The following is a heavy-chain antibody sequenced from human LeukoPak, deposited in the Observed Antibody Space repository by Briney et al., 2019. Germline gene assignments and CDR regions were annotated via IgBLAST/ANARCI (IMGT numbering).Heavy chain of an antibody. Sequence: GGSLRLSCAASGFTFSSYSMNWVRQAPGKGLEWVSSISSSSSYIYYADSVKGRFTISRDNSKNTLYLQMNSLRAEDTAVYYCAKKGAGSYYYYYMDVWGKGTTVTISS. J-gene: IGHJ6*03. CDR3: AKKGAGSYYYYYMDV. D-gene: IGHD6-13*01. CDR2: ISSSSSYI. CDR1: GFTFSSYS. V-gene: IGHV3-21*01.